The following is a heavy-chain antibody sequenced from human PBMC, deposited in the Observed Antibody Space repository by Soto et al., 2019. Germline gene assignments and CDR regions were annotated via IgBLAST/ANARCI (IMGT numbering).Heavy chain of an antibody. CDR2: INPILSMS. CDR3: ATSYGSGYRAFDS. Sequence: QVQLVQSGADVQRPGSSVRVSCKASGDTFNFYTINWVRQAPGQGLQWMGRINPILSMSNYAPRFQGRVTRTADKSTSTAYMELSSLRSEETAMYYCATSYGSGYRAFDSWGQGALVTVSS. J-gene: IGHJ4*02. D-gene: IGHD3-10*01. CDR1: GDTFNFYT. V-gene: IGHV1-69*02.